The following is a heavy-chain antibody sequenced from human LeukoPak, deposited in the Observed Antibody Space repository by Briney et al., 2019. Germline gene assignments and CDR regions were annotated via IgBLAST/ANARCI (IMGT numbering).Heavy chain of an antibody. J-gene: IGHJ5*02. CDR1: GGSISSGSYY. Sequence: PSQTLSLTCTVSGGSISSGSYYWSWIRQPPGKGLEWIGYIYYSGSTNYNPSLKSRVTISVDTSKNLFSRKLSSVTAADTAVYYCARVPGYYDNWFDPWGQGTLVTVSS. CDR3: ARVPGYYDNWFDP. V-gene: IGHV4-61*01. D-gene: IGHD3-22*01. CDR2: IYYSGST.